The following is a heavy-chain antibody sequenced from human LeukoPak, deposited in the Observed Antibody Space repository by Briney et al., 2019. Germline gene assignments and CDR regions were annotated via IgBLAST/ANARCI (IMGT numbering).Heavy chain of an antibody. CDR3: ARARALQFLDY. V-gene: IGHV3-30-3*01. CDR2: ISYDGSNK. J-gene: IGHJ4*02. CDR1: GFTFSSYA. Sequence: GRSPRLSCAASGFTFSSYAMHWVRQAPGKGLEWVAVISYDGSNKYYADSVKGRFTISRDNSKNTLYLQMNSLRAEDTAVYYCARARALQFLDYWGQGTLVTVSS. D-gene: IGHD5-24*01.